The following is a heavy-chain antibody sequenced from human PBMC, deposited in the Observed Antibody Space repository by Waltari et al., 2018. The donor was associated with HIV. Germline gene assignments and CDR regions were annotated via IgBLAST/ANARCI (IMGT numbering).Heavy chain of an antibody. CDR2: INPNSGNT. J-gene: IGHJ6*02. V-gene: IGHV1-8*01. Sequence: QVQLVQSGAAVKKPGASVKVSCKVSGYTFTSYDLMWVRQATGKGLEWMGWINPNSGNTGYAQKFQGRVTMTRNTSISTAYMELSSLRSEDTAVYYCASASKGLIGYYYGMDVWGQGTTVTVSS. CDR3: ASASKGLIGYYYGMDV. D-gene: IGHD2-8*01. CDR1: GYTFTSYD.